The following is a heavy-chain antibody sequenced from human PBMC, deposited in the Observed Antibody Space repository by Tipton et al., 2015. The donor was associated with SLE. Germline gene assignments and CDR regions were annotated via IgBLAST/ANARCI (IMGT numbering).Heavy chain of an antibody. Sequence: QLVQSGAEVKKPGESLKISCKGSGYNFTNFWIAWVRQMPGKGLEWMGIIYPGDSDTRYGPSFQGQVTISADKSINTAYLQWSSLKASDTAIYYCAKQGDNAFDIWGQGATVTVSS. CDR3: AKQGDNAFDI. D-gene: IGHD2-15*01. CDR1: GYNFTNFW. V-gene: IGHV5-51*01. J-gene: IGHJ3*02. CDR2: IYPGDSDT.